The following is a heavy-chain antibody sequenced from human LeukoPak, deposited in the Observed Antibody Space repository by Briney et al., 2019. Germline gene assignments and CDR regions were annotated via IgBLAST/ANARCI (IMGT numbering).Heavy chain of an antibody. D-gene: IGHD6-19*01. Sequence: GGSLRLSCAASGFTFSSYWMHWVRQAPGKGLVWVSRINSDGSSTSYADSVKGRFTISRDNAQNTLYLQMNSLRAEDTAVYYCAKEKYSSGWNHWFDPWGQGTLVTVSS. V-gene: IGHV3-74*01. CDR2: INSDGSST. J-gene: IGHJ5*02. CDR1: GFTFSSYW. CDR3: AKEKYSSGWNHWFDP.